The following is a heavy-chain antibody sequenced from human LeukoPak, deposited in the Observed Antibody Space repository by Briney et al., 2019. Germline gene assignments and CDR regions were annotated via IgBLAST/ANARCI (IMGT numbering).Heavy chain of an antibody. D-gene: IGHD3-22*01. CDR2: ISSSSSYI. Sequence: GGSLRLSCAASGFTFSSYNMHWVRQAPGKGLEWVSCISSSSSYIYYADSVKGRFTISRDNANNSLYLQMNSLRAEDTAVYYCARVAVVITPDYWGQGTLVTVSS. J-gene: IGHJ4*02. V-gene: IGHV3-21*01. CDR1: GFTFSSYN. CDR3: ARVAVVITPDY.